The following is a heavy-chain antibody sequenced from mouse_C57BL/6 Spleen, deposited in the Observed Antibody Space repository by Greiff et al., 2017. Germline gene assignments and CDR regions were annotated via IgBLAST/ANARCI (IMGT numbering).Heavy chain of an antibody. CDR2: ISSGGDYI. D-gene: IGHD2-2*01. Sequence: EVMLVESGEGLVKPGGSLKLSCAASGFTFSSYAMSWVRQTPEKRLEWVAYISSGGDYIYYADTVKGRFTISRDNARNTLYLQMSSLKSEDTAMYYWTRDRGLPQTERAMGYWGQGTSVTVSS. J-gene: IGHJ4*01. CDR3: TRDRGLPQTERAMGY. V-gene: IGHV5-9-1*02. CDR1: GFTFSSYA.